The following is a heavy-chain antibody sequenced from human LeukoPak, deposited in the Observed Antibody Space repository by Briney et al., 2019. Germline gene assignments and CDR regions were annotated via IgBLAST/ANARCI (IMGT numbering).Heavy chain of an antibody. Sequence: ASVKVSCKASGYTFTGYYMHWVRQAPGQGLEWMGWINPNSGGTNYAQKFQGRVTMTRDTSISTAYMELSGLRSDDTAVYYCARVFGYLDAFDIWGQGTMVTVSS. CDR1: GYTFTGYY. CDR3: ARVFGYLDAFDI. D-gene: IGHD3-10*01. J-gene: IGHJ3*02. V-gene: IGHV1-2*02. CDR2: INPNSGGT.